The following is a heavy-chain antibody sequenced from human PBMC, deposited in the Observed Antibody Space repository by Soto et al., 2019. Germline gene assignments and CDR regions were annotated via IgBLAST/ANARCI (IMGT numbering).Heavy chain of an antibody. D-gene: IGHD3-22*01. Sequence: GGSLRLSCAASGFTFSSYSMNWVRQAPGKGLEWVAVISYDGSNKYYADSVKGRFTISRDNSKNTLYLQMNSLRAEDTAVYYCARAPGPKNYYDSSGSDYWGQGTLVTVSS. CDR3: ARAPGPKNYYDSSGSDY. J-gene: IGHJ4*02. CDR2: ISYDGSNK. V-gene: IGHV3-30*03. CDR1: GFTFSSYS.